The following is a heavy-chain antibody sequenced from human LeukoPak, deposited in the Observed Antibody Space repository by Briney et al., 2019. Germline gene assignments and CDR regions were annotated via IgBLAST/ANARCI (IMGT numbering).Heavy chain of an antibody. D-gene: IGHD6-19*01. CDR1: VFTLRCHE. V-gene: IGHV3-48*03. J-gene: IGHJ4*02. Sequence: AGSLRLSRLASVFTLRCHELNLIRPAPGTGLEWSSYISSGSTIYDSDSVKGRFTISRDNAKNSLYMQMNSLRAVDTAVYYCARESIAVAGAPVDYWGKGTLVTVSS. CDR2: ISSGSTI. CDR3: ARESIAVAGAPVDY.